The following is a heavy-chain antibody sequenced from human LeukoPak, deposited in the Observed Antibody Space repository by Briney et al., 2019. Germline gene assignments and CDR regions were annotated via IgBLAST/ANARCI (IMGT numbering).Heavy chain of an antibody. Sequence: PSETLSLTCTVSGGSISIYYWNWIRQPPGKGLEWIGYIYTSGSTNYNPSLKSRVTISVDTSKYQFSLKLTSVTAADTAVYYCARRSGDGYRRFDYWGQGTLVTVSS. CDR2: IYTSGST. V-gene: IGHV4-4*09. CDR3: ARRSGDGYRRFDY. J-gene: IGHJ4*02. CDR1: GGSISIYY. D-gene: IGHD5-24*01.